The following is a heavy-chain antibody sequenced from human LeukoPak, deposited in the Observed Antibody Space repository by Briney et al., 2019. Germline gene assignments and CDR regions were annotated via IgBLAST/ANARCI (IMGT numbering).Heavy chain of an antibody. J-gene: IGHJ4*02. CDR2: IYYSGST. D-gene: IGHD3-9*01. Sequence: SETLSLTCTVSAGSVSSGSDYWSWIRQPPGKGLEWIGYIYYSGSTDSNPSLKSRVTISVDTSKNQFSLKLRSVTAADTAVYYCARRPRNDILTGTPFDYWGQGILVTVSS. CDR3: ARRPRNDILTGTPFDY. CDR1: AGSVSSGSDY. V-gene: IGHV4-61*01.